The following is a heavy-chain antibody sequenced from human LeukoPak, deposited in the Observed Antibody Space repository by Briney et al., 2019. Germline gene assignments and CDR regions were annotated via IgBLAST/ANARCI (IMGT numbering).Heavy chain of an antibody. Sequence: SETLSLTCTVSGYSISSGYYWGWIRQPPGKGLEWIGSVFHSGITYYKPSLKSRVTILVDTSKNQFSLKLSSVTAADTAVYYCATLDWAFDIWGQGTMVTVSS. CDR3: ATLDWAFDI. CDR2: VFHSGIT. CDR1: GYSISSGYY. D-gene: IGHD3-9*01. J-gene: IGHJ3*02. V-gene: IGHV4-38-2*02.